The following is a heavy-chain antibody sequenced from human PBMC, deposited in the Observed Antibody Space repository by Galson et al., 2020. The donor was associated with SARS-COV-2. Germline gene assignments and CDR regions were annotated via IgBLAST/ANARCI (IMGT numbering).Heavy chain of an antibody. CDR1: GYTLTELS. V-gene: IGHV1-24*01. CDR3: ATDRFSSVAGTLGSLDY. CDR2: FNPEDGET. J-gene: IGHJ4*02. D-gene: IGHD6-19*01. Sequence: ASVKVSCKVSGYTLTELSMHWVRQAPGKGLEWMGGFNPEDGETIYAQKFQGRVTMTEDTSTDTAYMELSSLRSEDTAVYYCATDRFSSVAGTLGSLDYWGQGTLVTVSS.